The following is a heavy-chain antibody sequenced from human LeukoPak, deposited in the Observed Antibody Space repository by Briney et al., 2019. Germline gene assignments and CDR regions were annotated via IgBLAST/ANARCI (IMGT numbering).Heavy chain of an antibody. V-gene: IGHV4-39*07. CDR2: INHSGST. CDR3: ARAQTYDYVWGSSRTGLYYFDY. CDR1: GGSISSSSYY. J-gene: IGHJ4*02. Sequence: SETLSLTCTVSGGSISSSSYYWGWIRQPPGKGLEWIGEINHSGSTNYNPSLKSRVTISVDTSKNQFSLKLSSVTAADTAVYYCARAQTYDYVWGSSRTGLYYFDYWGQGTLVTVSS. D-gene: IGHD3-16*01.